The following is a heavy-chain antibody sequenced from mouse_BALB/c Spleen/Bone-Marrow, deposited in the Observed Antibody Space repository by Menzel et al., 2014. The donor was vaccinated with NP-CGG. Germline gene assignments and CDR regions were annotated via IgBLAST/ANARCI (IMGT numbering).Heavy chain of an antibody. CDR1: GYTFSNYW. Sequence: QVQLQQSGAELMKPGASVKISCKATGYTFSNYWMEWVKQRPGHGLEWIGEILPGSGSINYNEKFTGKATFTADTSSNTAYLQLSSLTSADSAVYYCASGDYFDYWGRGTTLTVSS. J-gene: IGHJ2*01. V-gene: IGHV1-9*01. CDR2: ILPGSGSI. CDR3: ASGDYFDY.